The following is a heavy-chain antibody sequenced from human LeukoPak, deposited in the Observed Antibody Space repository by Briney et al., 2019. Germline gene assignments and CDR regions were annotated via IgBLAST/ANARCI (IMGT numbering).Heavy chain of an antibody. Sequence: GGSLRLSCAASGFTFSSYAMHWVRQAPGKGLEWVAVISYDGSNKYYADSVKGRFTISRDNAKNSLYLQMNSLRAEDTAVYYCARSVLAGYWGQGTLVTVSS. CDR2: ISYDGSNK. D-gene: IGHD4/OR15-4a*01. CDR3: ARSVLAGY. CDR1: GFTFSSYA. V-gene: IGHV3-30-3*01. J-gene: IGHJ4*02.